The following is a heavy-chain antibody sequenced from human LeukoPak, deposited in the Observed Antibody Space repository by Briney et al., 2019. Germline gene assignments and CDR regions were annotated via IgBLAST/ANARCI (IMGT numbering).Heavy chain of an antibody. CDR1: GYSFTSNY. V-gene: IGHV1-46*01. Sequence: ASVKVSCKASGYSFTSNYIHWVRQAPGQGLEWMGMIYPGDGSTSYAQKFQGRVTVTRDTSTSTVHMEPSGLRSEDTAVYYCARDQEAFDYWGQGTLVTVSS. J-gene: IGHJ4*02. CDR2: IYPGDGST. CDR3: ARDQEAFDY.